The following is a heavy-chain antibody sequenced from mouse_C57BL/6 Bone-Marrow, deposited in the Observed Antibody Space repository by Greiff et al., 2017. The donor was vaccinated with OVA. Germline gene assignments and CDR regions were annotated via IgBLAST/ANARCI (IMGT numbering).Heavy chain of an antibody. CDR2: ILPGSGST. J-gene: IGHJ3*01. CDR3: ARREIYYDYEAWFAY. V-gene: IGHV1-9*01. Sequence: QVQLQQSGAELMKPGASVKLSCKATGYTFTGYWIEWVKQRPGHGLEWIGEILPGSGSTNYNEKFKGKATFTADTSSNTAYLQLSSLTTEDSAIYYCARREIYYDYEAWFAYWGQGTLVTVSA. CDR1: GYTFTGYW. D-gene: IGHD2-4*01.